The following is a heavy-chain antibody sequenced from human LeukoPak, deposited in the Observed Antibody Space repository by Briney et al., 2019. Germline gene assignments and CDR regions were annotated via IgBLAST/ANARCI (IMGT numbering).Heavy chain of an antibody. CDR1: GYTFTSYD. V-gene: IGHV1-8*01. J-gene: IGHJ6*03. D-gene: IGHD6-13*01. CDR2: MNPNSGNT. Sequence: ASVKVSCKASGYTFTSYDINWVRQATGQGLEWMGWMNPNSGNTGYAQKFQGRVTMTRNTSISIAYMELSSLRSEDTAVYYCARGRVSSSVYYYYYMDVWGKGTTVTVSS. CDR3: ARGRVSSSVYYYYYMDV.